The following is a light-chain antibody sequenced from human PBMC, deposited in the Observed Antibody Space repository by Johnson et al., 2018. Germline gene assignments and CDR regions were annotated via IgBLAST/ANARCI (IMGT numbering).Light chain of an antibody. CDR3: GTWDSSLSAGKV. CDR2: ENN. J-gene: IGLJ1*01. V-gene: IGLV1-51*02. CDR1: SSNIGNNY. Sequence: QSLLTQPPSVSAAPGQKVTISCSGSSSNIGNNYVSWYQQLPGTAPKLLIYENNKRPSGIPVRFSGSKSGTSATLCITGLQTGDEADYYCGTWDSSLSAGKVFGTGPKVTVL.